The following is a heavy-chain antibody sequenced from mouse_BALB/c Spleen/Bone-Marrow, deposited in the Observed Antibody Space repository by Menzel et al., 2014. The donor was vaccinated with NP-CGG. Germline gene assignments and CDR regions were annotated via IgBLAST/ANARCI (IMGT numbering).Heavy chain of an antibody. J-gene: IGHJ3*01. CDR1: GSNIXDTY. CDR3: AVYDYEGFAY. Sequence: SGAELVKPGASVKLSCTASGSNIXDTYMHWVKQRPEQGLERIGRIDPANGNTKYDPKFQGKATITADTSSNTAYLQLSSLTSEDTAVYYCAVYDYEGFAYWGQGTLVTVSA. V-gene: IGHV14-3*02. CDR2: IDPANGNT. D-gene: IGHD2-4*01.